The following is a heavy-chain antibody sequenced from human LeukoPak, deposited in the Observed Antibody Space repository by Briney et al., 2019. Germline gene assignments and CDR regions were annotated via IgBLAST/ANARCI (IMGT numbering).Heavy chain of an antibody. V-gene: IGHV4-4*07. CDR1: GGSISSYY. D-gene: IGHD4-17*01. CDR2: IYTSGST. CDR3: ARVSFTYGPLDS. Sequence: SETLSLTCTVSGGSISSYYWSWIRQPAGKGLEWIGRIYTSGSTYYNPSLQSRLIISADTSMTQFSLRLRSVTAADTAVYYCARVSFTYGPLDSWGPGILVTVSS. J-gene: IGHJ4*02.